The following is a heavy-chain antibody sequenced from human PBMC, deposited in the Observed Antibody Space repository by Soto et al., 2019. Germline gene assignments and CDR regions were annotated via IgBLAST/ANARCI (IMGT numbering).Heavy chain of an antibody. CDR2: MFNGGSA. CDR1: GGSLSNYY. CDR3: ARHGAIYSNSWYDFDY. Sequence: SETLSLTCTVSGGSLSNYYWIWIRQPPGKGLEWVGYMFNGGSANYNPSLKSRVAISVDMSQNQFSLKLTSVTAADTAVYYCARHGAIYSNSWYDFDYWGQGTLVTVSS. J-gene: IGHJ4*02. V-gene: IGHV4-59*08. D-gene: IGHD5-18*01.